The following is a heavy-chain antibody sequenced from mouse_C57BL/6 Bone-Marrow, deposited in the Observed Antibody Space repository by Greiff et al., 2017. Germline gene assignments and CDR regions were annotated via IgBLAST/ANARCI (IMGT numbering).Heavy chain of an antibody. CDR3: ARFPYYYGSSPWYFDV. Sequence: VKLMESGAELVRPGTSVKVSCKASGYAFTNYLIEWVKQRPGQGLEWIGVINPGSGGTNYNEKFKGKATLTADKSSSTAYMQLSSLTSEDSAVYFCARFPYYYGSSPWYFDVWGTGTTVTVSS. V-gene: IGHV1-54*01. D-gene: IGHD1-1*01. CDR2: INPGSGGT. J-gene: IGHJ1*03. CDR1: GYAFTNYL.